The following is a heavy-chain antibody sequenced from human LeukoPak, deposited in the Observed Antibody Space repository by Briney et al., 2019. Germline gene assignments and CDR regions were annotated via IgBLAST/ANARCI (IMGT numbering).Heavy chain of an antibody. CDR3: ARVGGVRGVVVPAYMDV. V-gene: IGHV4-61*08. J-gene: IGHJ6*03. CDR2: IYYSGST. CDR1: GGSISSGGYY. D-gene: IGHD2-2*01. Sequence: SETLSLTCTVSGGSISSGGYYWSWIRQPPGKGLEWIGYIYYSGSTNYDPSLKSRVTISVDTSKNQFSLKLSSVTAADTAVYYCARVGGVRGVVVPAYMDVWGKGTTVTVSS.